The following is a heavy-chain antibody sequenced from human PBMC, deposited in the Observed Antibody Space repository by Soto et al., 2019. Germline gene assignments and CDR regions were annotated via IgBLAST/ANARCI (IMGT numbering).Heavy chain of an antibody. J-gene: IGHJ6*02. CDR3: AAPGIAAAGTKNYYYYGMDV. CDR1: GYSFASYW. V-gene: IGHV5-10-1*01. CDR2: IDPSDSYT. D-gene: IGHD6-13*01. Sequence: GESLKISCKGSGYSFASYWISWVRQMPGKGLEWMGRIDPSDSYTNYSPSFQGHVTISADKSISTAYLQWSSLKASDTAMYYCAAPGIAAAGTKNYYYYGMDVWGQGTTVTVSS.